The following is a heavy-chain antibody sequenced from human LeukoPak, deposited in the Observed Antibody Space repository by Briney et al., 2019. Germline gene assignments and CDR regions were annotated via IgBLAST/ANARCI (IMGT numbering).Heavy chain of an antibody. J-gene: IGHJ6*02. CDR1: GYTFTSYA. Sequence: GASVKVSCKASGYTFTSYAMHWVRQAPGQRLEWMGWINGGNGNTRYSQKLQGRVTITRDTSANTVYMELSSLRSGDTAVYHCARDDWNYKFTIHSYYYGMDVWGQGTTVTVSS. V-gene: IGHV1-3*01. CDR3: ARDDWNYKFTIHSYYYGMDV. D-gene: IGHD1-7*01. CDR2: INGGNGNT.